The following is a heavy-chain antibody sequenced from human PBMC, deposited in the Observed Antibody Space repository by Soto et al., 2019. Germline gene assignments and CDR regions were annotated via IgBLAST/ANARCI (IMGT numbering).Heavy chain of an antibody. V-gene: IGHV4-31*03. D-gene: IGHD3-22*01. CDR1: GGSISSGGYY. CDR3: ARDKGMNYYDSSGYPYYYYYGMDV. Sequence: SETLSLTCTVSGGSISSGGYYWSWIRQHPGKGLEWVGYIYYSGSTYYNPSLKSRVTISVDTSKNQFSLKLSSATAADTAVYYCARDKGMNYYDSSGYPYYYYYGMDVWGQGTTVTVSS. CDR2: IYYSGST. J-gene: IGHJ6*02.